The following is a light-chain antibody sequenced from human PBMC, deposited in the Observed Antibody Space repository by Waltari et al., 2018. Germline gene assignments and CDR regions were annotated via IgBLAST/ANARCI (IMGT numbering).Light chain of an antibody. CDR3: CSYAGSRTFVV. V-gene: IGLV2-23*02. J-gene: IGLJ2*01. Sequence: QSALTQPASVSESPGQSITISCTATSSDVGNYNLFSWYQQHPGKAPKLMIYEVTKRPSGVSNRFSGSKAGNTASLTISGLQAEDEADYYCCSYAGSRTFVVFGGGTKVTVV. CDR1: SSDVGNYNL. CDR2: EVT.